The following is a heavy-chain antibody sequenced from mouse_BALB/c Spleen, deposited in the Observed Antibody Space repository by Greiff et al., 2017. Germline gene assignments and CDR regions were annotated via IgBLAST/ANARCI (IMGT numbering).Heavy chain of an antibody. CDR3: ARGATAYYYAMDY. V-gene: IGHV1-12*01. Sequence: QVQLQQPGAELVKPGASVKMSCKASGYTFTSYNMHWVKQTPGQGLEWIGAIYPGNGDTSYNQKFKGKATLTADKSSSTAYMQLSSLTSEDSAVYYCARGATAYYYAMDYWGQGTSVTVSS. CDR1: GYTFTSYN. D-gene: IGHD3-1*01. CDR2: IYPGNGDT. J-gene: IGHJ4*01.